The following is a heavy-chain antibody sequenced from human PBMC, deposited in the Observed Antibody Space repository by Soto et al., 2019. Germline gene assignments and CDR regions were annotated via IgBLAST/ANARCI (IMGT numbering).Heavy chain of an antibody. V-gene: IGHV1-69*13. CDR2: IIPMFDTP. D-gene: IGHD6-13*01. CDR1: GGTFSSDS. CDR3: ARDWAAAGPFDY. J-gene: IGHJ4*02. Sequence: SGKVSCKASGGTFSSDSFSWVRQAPGQGLEWMGGIIPMFDTPIYAQKFQDRVTITADESTSTAYMQLSSLRSGDTAVYYCARDWAAAGPFDYWGQGTLVTVPQ.